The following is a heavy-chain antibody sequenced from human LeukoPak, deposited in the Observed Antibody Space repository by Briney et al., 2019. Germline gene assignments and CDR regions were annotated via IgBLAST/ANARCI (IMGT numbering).Heavy chain of an antibody. CDR3: ARQQSGAH. V-gene: IGHV4-39*01. J-gene: IGHJ4*02. Sequence: SETLSLTCTVSGGSISSSSYYGGSIRQPPGKGLEWIGSIYYSGSNDYNPSLKSRVTISVDTSKNQFSLKLSSVTAADTAVYYCARQQSGAHWGQGTLVTVSS. CDR2: IYYSGSN. CDR1: GGSISSSSYY. D-gene: IGHD7-27*01.